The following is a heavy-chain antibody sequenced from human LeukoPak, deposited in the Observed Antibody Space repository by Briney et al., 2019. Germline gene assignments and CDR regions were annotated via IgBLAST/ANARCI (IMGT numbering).Heavy chain of an antibody. CDR2: XNPSGTXT. Sequence: RASVKVSCKASGYTFTNYYMHWLRQAPGQGLEXXXXXNPSGTXTGYAQKFQGRXXMTRDRSTSTVYLELSSLRFEDTAVYYCARAGAYRYGGGDAFDIWGQGTMVTVSS. CDR1: GYTFTNYY. D-gene: IGHD5-18*01. J-gene: IGHJ3*02. CDR3: ARAGAYRYGGGDAFDI. V-gene: IGHV1-46*01.